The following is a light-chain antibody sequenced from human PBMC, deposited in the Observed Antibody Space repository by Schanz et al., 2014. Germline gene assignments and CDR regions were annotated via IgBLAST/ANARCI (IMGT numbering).Light chain of an antibody. J-gene: IGLJ2*01. CDR2: LNNDGSH. CDR3: QTWGTAMVI. Sequence: QLVLTQSPSASASLGASVKLTCTLSSGHSNYAIAWHQQQPETGPRYLMRLNNDGSHSKGDGIPDRFSGSSSGAERYLTISSLQSEDEADYYCQTWGTAMVIFGGGTKLTVL. V-gene: IGLV4-69*01. CDR1: SGHSNYA.